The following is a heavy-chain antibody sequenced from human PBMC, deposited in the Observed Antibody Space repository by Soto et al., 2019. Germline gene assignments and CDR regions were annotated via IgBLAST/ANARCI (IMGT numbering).Heavy chain of an antibody. CDR3: ARERDSSSWDDYYGKDV. CDR1: GGTFSSYT. D-gene: IGHD6-13*01. J-gene: IGHJ6*02. V-gene: IGHV1-69*08. CDR2: IIPILGIA. Sequence: QVQLVQSGAEVKKPGSSVKVSCKASGGTFSSYTISWVRQAPGQGLEWMGRIIPILGIANYAQKFQGRVTITADKSTSTAYMELSSLRSEDTAVYYCARERDSSSWDDYYGKDVWGQGTTVTVSS.